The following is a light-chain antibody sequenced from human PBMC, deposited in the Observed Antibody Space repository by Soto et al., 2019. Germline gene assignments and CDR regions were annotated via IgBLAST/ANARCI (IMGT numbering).Light chain of an antibody. J-gene: IGKJ1*01. Sequence: DIVMTQSPDSLAVSLGERATINCKSSQSVLYNSNTKNYLAWYQQKPGQPPKLLIYWASTRESGVPDRFSGSGCGTDFTLTISSLQAEDGAVYYCQQYYSAPWTFAQGTKVEIK. V-gene: IGKV4-1*01. CDR1: QSVLYNSNTKNY. CDR2: WAS. CDR3: QQYYSAPWT.